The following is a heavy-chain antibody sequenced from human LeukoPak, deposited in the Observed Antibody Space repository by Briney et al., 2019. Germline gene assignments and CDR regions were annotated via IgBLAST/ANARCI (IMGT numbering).Heavy chain of an antibody. CDR3: SKKGQSEDYGKPG. J-gene: IGHJ4*02. CDR1: GFTFSGSA. V-gene: IGHV3-73*01. Sequence: GGSLRLSCAASGFTFSGSAMHWVRQASGKGLEWVGRIRSKANSYATAYAASVKGRFTISRDDSKNTAYLQMSSLRADDTAVYYCSKKGQSEDYGKPGWGQGTLVTVSS. D-gene: IGHD4-17*01. CDR2: IRSKANSYAT.